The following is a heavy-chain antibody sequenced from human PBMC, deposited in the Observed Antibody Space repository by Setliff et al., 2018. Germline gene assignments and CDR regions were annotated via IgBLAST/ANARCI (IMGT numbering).Heavy chain of an antibody. Sequence: ASVKVSCKASGGTFSSYAISWVRQAPGQGLEWMGGIIPIFGTANYAQKFQGRVTITADESTSTAYMELSSLRSEDTAVYYCARGEDIVVVPAGFDDYSNYEDYYYGMDVWGQGTTVTVSS. CDR3: ARGEDIVVVPAGFDDYSNYEDYYYGMDV. CDR1: GGTFSSYA. D-gene: IGHD2-2*01. V-gene: IGHV1-69*13. CDR2: IIPIFGTA. J-gene: IGHJ6*02.